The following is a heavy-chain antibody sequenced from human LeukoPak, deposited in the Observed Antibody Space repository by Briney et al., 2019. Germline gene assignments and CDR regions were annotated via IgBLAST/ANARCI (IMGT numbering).Heavy chain of an antibody. Sequence: ASVKVSCKVSGYTLTELSMHWVRQAPGKGLEWMGGFDPEDGETIYAQKFQGRVTITEDTSTDTAYMELSSLRSEDTAVYYCATDFRPFGELLATLGYWGQGTLVTVS. V-gene: IGHV1-24*01. CDR1: GYTLTELS. J-gene: IGHJ4*02. CDR2: FDPEDGET. CDR3: ATDFRPFGELLATLGY. D-gene: IGHD3-10*01.